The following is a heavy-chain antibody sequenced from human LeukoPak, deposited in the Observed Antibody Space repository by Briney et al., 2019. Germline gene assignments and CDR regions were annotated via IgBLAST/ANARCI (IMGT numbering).Heavy chain of an antibody. CDR2: IKQDGSDK. D-gene: IGHD3-10*01. J-gene: IGHJ5*02. V-gene: IGHV3-7*01. Sequence: QTGGSLRLSCAASGFTFTKYWMTWVRQAPGKGLEWVGNIKQDGSDKNYMDSVKGRFTISRDNTKNSVYLQMSSLRAEDTAVYYCARDTIWFGEPTPTWFDPRGQGTRVTVSS. CDR1: GFTFTKYW. CDR3: ARDTIWFGEPTPTWFDP.